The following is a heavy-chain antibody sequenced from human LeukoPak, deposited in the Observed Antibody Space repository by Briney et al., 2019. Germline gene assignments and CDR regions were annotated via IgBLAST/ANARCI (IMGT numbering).Heavy chain of an antibody. J-gene: IGHJ4*02. CDR2: ILDSGYST. D-gene: IGHD3-3*01. Sequence: GGSLRLSCAASGYTFSSYAMSWVRQAPGKGLEWVSGILDSGYSTYYANSVKGRFTISRDDSNNTLYLQMNSLRAEDTAVYYCARSLAHQSFWSGLSAYYFDYWGQGTLVTVSS. CDR3: ARSLAHQSFWSGLSAYYFDY. V-gene: IGHV3-23*01. CDR1: GYTFSSYA.